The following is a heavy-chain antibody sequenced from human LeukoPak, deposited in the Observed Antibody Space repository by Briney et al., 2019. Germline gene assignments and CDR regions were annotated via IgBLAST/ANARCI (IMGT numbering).Heavy chain of an antibody. J-gene: IGHJ4*02. V-gene: IGHV4-38-2*02. D-gene: IGHD2-2*02. CDR2: VHHTGTT. Sequence: SETLSLTCSVSFPVTNGFHWAWIRQPPGKGLEFMGYVHHTGTTYYNPSLNSRVTISVDTSKYQFSPRLTSVTAADTAVYFCAKGIPFDFWGQGRLVTVSS. CDR3: AKGIPFDF. CDR1: FPVTNGFH.